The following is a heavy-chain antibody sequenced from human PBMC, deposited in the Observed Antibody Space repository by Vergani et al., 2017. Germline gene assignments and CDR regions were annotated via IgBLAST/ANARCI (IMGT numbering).Heavy chain of an antibody. Sequence: QLQLQESGPRLVKPSETLSLTCSLSGMSIRNNNYYWGWIRQPPGKGLGWIGSIYGSRNNNYSPSLKSRVSISVDTSKNQFSLNLTAVTAADTAVYYCARYLRKLDRNDVFDIWGHGTLVTVSS. CDR1: GMSIRNNNYY. CDR3: ARYLRKLDRNDVFDI. CDR2: IYGSRNN. V-gene: IGHV4-39*01. D-gene: IGHD1-14*01. J-gene: IGHJ3*02.